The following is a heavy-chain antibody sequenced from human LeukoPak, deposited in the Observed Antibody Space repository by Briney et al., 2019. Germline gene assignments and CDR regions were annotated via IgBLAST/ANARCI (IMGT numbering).Heavy chain of an antibody. D-gene: IGHD6-19*01. CDR2: IYYSGST. Sequence: PSETLSLTCTVSGGSVSSGSCYWSWIRQPPGKGLEWIGYIYYSGSTNYNPSLKSRVTISVDTSKNQFSLKLSSVTAADTAVYYCARGRTGIAVAGTGIYYYYGMDVWGQGTTVTVSS. V-gene: IGHV4-61*01. CDR3: ARGRTGIAVAGTGIYYYYGMDV. CDR1: GGSVSSGSCY. J-gene: IGHJ6*02.